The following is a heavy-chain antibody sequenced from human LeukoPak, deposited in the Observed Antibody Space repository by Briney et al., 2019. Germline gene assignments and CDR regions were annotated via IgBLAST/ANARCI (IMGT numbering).Heavy chain of an antibody. V-gene: IGHV4-34*01. CDR1: GGSFSGYY. J-gene: IGHJ4*02. Sequence: PSETLSLTCAVYGGSFSGYYWSWIRQPPGKGLEWIGEINHSGSTNYNPSLKSRVTISVDTSKNQFSLKLSSVTAADTAVYYCARGSVVRVVWGVIINYWGQGTLVTVSS. CDR3: ARGSVVRVVWGVIINY. D-gene: IGHD3-10*01. CDR2: INHSGST.